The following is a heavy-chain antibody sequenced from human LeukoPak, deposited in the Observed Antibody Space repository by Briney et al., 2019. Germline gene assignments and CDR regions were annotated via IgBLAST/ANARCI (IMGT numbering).Heavy chain of an antibody. V-gene: IGHV1-18*01. J-gene: IGHJ4*02. CDR3: ARDPGSVWELLS. D-gene: IGHD1-26*01. CDR2: ISAYNGNT. CDR1: GYTFTSYG. Sequence: ASVKVSCKASGYTFTSYGISWARQAPGQGLEWMGWISAYNGNTNYAQKLQGRVTMTTDISTSTAYMELRSLRSDDTAVYYCARDPGSVWELLSWGQGTLVTVSS.